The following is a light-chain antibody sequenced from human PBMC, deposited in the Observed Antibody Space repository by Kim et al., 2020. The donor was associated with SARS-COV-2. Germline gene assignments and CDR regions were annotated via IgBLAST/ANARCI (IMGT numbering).Light chain of an antibody. CDR3: QQYYNWYT. J-gene: IGKJ2*01. CDR1: RSISSY. CDR2: GAS. V-gene: IGKV3-15*01. Sequence: LSVAPVERATLSCSASRSISSYLAWYQHKPGQAPRLLIYGASTRATGIPARFSGTGSGTEFTLTIGSLQSEDFAVYYCQQYYNWYTFGQGTKLEI.